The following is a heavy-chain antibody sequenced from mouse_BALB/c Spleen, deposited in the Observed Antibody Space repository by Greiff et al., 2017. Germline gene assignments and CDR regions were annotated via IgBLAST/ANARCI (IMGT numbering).Heavy chain of an antibody. V-gene: IGHV1-7*01. Sequence: QVQLKQSGAELAKPGASVKMSCKASGYTFTSYWMHWVKQRPGQGLEWIGYINPSTGYTEYNQKFKDKATLTADKSSSTAYMQLSSLTSEDSAVYYCARVPFYGNYGDYWDQGTTLTVSS. D-gene: IGHD2-1*01. CDR3: ARVPFYGNYGDY. CDR2: INPSTGYT. J-gene: IGHJ2*01. CDR1: GYTFTSYW.